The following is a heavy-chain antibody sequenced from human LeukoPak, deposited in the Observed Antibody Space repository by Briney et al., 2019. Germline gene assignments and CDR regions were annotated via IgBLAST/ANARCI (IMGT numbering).Heavy chain of an antibody. D-gene: IGHD3-16*02. J-gene: IGHJ5*02. CDR2: INPNSGGT. CDR3: ARGTVSALTNWFDP. CDR1: GYTFTGYY. Sequence: ASVKVSCKASGYTFTGYYMHWVRQAPGQGLEWMGRINPNSGGTNYAQKFQGRVTMTRDTSISTAYKQLSRLRSDDTAVYYCARGTVSALTNWFDPWGQGTLVTVSS. V-gene: IGHV1-2*06.